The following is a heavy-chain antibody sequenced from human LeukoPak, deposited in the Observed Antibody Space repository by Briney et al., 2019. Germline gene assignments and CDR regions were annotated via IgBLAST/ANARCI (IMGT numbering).Heavy chain of an antibody. CDR2: IYSGGST. CDR1: GFTFSSYA. D-gene: IGHD5-18*01. Sequence: GGSLRLSCAASGFTFSSYAMSWVRQAPGKGLEWVSVIYSGGSTYCADSVKGRFTISRDNSKNTLYLQMNSLRAEDTAVYYCARRYSYGYGGPDYWGQGTLVTVSS. V-gene: IGHV3-66*04. CDR3: ARRYSYGYGGPDY. J-gene: IGHJ4*02.